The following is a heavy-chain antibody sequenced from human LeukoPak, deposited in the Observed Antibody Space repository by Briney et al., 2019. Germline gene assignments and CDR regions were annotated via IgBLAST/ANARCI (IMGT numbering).Heavy chain of an antibody. J-gene: IGHJ4*02. Sequence: ASVKVSCKASGYNFTGYYIHWVRQAPGQGLEWMGWINPKSGGTNCAQKFQGRVTMTRDTSISTAYMELSRLRSDDTAVYYCATRGTYDSSDYFDYWGQGTLVTVSS. CDR3: ATRGTYDSSDYFDY. D-gene: IGHD3-22*01. V-gene: IGHV1-2*02. CDR2: INPKSGGT. CDR1: GYNFTGYY.